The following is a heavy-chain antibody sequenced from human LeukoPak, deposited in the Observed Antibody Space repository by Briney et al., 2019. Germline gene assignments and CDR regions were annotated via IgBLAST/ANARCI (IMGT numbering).Heavy chain of an antibody. D-gene: IGHD1-26*01. CDR1: GGTFSSYA. CDR3: ATAPGYSGSYYSDWYFDL. J-gene: IGHJ2*01. Sequence: GSSVKVSCKASGGTFSSYAISWVRQAPGQGLEWMGGIIPIFGTANYAQKFQGRVTITADESTSTAYMELSSLRSEDTAVYYCATAPGYSGSYYSDWYFDLWGRGTLVTVSS. CDR2: IIPIFGTA. V-gene: IGHV1-69*01.